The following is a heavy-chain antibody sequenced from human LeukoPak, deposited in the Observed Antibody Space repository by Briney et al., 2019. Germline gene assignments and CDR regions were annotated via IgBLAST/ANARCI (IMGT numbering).Heavy chain of an antibody. D-gene: IGHD3-9*01. V-gene: IGHV4-30-4*01. CDR1: GGSISSGDYY. Sequence: SQTLSLTCTVSGGSISSGDYYWSWIRQPPGKGQEWIGYIYYSGSTYYNPSLKSRVTISVDTSKNQFSLKLSSVTAADTAVYYCARVSSPHYDILTGYFLDYWGQGTLVTVSS. CDR2: IYYSGST. CDR3: ARVSSPHYDILTGYFLDY. J-gene: IGHJ4*02.